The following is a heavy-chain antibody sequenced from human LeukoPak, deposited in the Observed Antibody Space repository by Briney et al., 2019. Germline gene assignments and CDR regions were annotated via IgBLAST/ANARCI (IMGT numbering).Heavy chain of an antibody. CDR2: IGSSGSAGGNI. Sequence: GRSLRLSCAASGFSFSGFGMNWVRQAPGKGLEWISYIGSSGSAGGNIYYAVSVKGRFTVSRDNAKDSLFLQMNSLQDADTAVYYCARAPTPYFTYYMDVWGEGTTVTVSS. D-gene: IGHD2-21*01. V-gene: IGHV3-48*02. CDR3: ARAPTPYFTYYMDV. CDR1: GFSFSGFG. J-gene: IGHJ6*03.